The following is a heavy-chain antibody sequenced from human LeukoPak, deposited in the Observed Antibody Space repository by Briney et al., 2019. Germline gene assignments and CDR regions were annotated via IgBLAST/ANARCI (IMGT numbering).Heavy chain of an antibody. CDR1: GFTVSSNY. CDR3: ARDGPDDYGDYGLMDAFDI. J-gene: IGHJ3*02. D-gene: IGHD4-17*01. V-gene: IGHV3-66*01. CDR2: IYSGGST. Sequence: GGSLRLSCAASGFTVSSNYMSWVRQAPGKGLNWVSIIYSGGSTYYADSVKGRFTISRDNSKNTLYLQMNSLRAEDTAVYYCARDGPDDYGDYGLMDAFDIWGQGTMVTVSS.